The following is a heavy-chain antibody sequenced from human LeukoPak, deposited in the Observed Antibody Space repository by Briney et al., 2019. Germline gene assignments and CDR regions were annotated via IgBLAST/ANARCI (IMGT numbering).Heavy chain of an antibody. J-gene: IGHJ4*02. CDR1: GFTFNANA. CDR3: AKDFGYSYGWVDY. CDR2: ISGNGAKT. D-gene: IGHD5-18*01. Sequence: GGSLRLSCAASGFTFNANAMSWVRQAPGKGLEWVSTISGNGAKTYSAGSVKGRFTISRDNSKNTLYPQMNSLRAEDTALYYCAKDFGYSYGWVDYWGQGILVTVSS. V-gene: IGHV3-23*01.